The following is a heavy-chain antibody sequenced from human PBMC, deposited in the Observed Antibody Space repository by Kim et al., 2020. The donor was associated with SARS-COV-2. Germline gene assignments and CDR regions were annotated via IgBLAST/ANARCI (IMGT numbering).Heavy chain of an antibody. CDR3: ARLNSSGWLGYFAN. D-gene: IGHD6-19*01. Sequence: SETLSLTCTVSGGSISSYYWNWIRQPPGKGLEWIGYINYSGSTNYNPSLNSRGTIAVDTSKKQFSMQMSSVPAADTAVYYCARLNSSGWLGYFANWGQGTLVTVSS. V-gene: IGHV4-59*08. J-gene: IGHJ4*02. CDR2: INYSGST. CDR1: GGSISSYY.